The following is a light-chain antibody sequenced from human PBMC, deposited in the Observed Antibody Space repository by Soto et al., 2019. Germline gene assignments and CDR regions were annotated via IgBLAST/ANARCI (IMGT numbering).Light chain of an antibody. CDR2: DVS. J-gene: IGLJ1*01. CDR3: SSYTSSSYPYV. CDR1: STDVGGCNY. V-gene: IGLV2-14*01. Sequence: QSALTQPASVSGAPGQSITISCTGTSTDVGGCNYVSWYQQHPGKAPKLLIYDVSNRPSGVSNRFSGSKSGNSASLTISGLQAEDEADYYCSSYTSSSYPYVIGTGTKVTV.